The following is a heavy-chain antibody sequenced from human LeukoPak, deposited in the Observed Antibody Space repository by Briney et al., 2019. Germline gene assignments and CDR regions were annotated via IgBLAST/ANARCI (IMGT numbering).Heavy chain of an antibody. CDR2: ISYDGSNK. CDR1: GFTFSSYA. V-gene: IGHV3-30-3*01. J-gene: IGHJ4*02. D-gene: IGHD2-2*01. CDR3: ARTRSPAGEVRTLDY. Sequence: GGSLRLSCAASGFTFSSYAMHWVRQAPGKGLEWVAVISYDGSNKYYADSVKGRFTISRDNSKSTLYLQMNSLRAEDTAVYYCARTRSPAGEVRTLDYWGQGTLVTVSS.